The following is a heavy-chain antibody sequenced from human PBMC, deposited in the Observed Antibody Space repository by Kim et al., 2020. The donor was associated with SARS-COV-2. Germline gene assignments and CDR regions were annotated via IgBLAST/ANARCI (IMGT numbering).Heavy chain of an antibody. CDR2: IYSGGST. CDR3: ARVGVDSSGWYNWFDP. J-gene: IGHJ5*02. Sequence: GGSLRLSCAASGFTVSSNYMSWVRQAPGKGLEWVSVIYSGGSTYYADSVKGRFTISRDNSKNTLYLQMNSLRAEDTAVYYCARVGVDSSGWYNWFDPWGQGTLVTVSS. CDR1: GFTVSSNY. D-gene: IGHD6-19*01. V-gene: IGHV3-53*01.